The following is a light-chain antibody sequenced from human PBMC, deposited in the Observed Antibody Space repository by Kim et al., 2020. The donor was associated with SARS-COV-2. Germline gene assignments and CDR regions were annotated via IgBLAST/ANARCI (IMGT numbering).Light chain of an antibody. J-gene: IGKJ1*01. V-gene: IGKV3-20*01. CDR2: GAS. CDR3: QQYGSSPRT. CDR1: QSVSSSY. Sequence: PGGRATLSCRASQSVSSSYLAWYQQKPGQAPRLLIYGASSRATGIPDRFSGSGSGTDFTLTISRLEPEDFAVYYCQQYGSSPRTFGQGTKVDIK.